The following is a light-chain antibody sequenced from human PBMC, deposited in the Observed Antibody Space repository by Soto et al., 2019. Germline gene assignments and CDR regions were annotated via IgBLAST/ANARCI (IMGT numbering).Light chain of an antibody. J-gene: IGKJ1*01. CDR1: QSVSSN. Sequence: EIVMTQSPATLSMSPGERATLSCRASQSVSSNLAWYQQKPGQAPRLLIYGASTRATGIPARFSGSGSGTEFTLTISSLQSEDFAVYYCQQYNNWPWTFGLGTKVEIK. V-gene: IGKV3-15*01. CDR2: GAS. CDR3: QQYNNWPWT.